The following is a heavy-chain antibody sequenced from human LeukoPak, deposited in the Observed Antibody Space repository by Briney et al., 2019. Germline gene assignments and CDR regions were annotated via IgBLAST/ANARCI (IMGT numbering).Heavy chain of an antibody. V-gene: IGHV3-74*01. CDR2: IKTDGITT. J-gene: IGHJ5*02. Sequence: WGSLRLSCAASGFTFRTYSMHWVRQAPGKGLVWVSRIKTDGITTTYADSVKGRFTISRDNAKNTVHLQMDSLTVEDTAVYYCAVSNWMDPWGQGTLVTVSS. CDR1: GFTFRTYS. CDR3: AVSNWMDP.